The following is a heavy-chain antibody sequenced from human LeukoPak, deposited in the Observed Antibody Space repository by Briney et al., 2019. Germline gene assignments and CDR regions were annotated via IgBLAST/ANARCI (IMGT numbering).Heavy chain of an antibody. Sequence: GVSLRLSCAASGFTFSSYSMVWVRQAPGKGLEWISYISSSSSTISYADSVKVRFNISRDNAKNSLYLQINSLRDEDAAVYYCARGSHYFDYWGQGAMASVCS. CDR1: GFTFSSYS. J-gene: IGHJ4*02. CDR3: ARGSHYFDY. CDR2: ISSSSSTI. V-gene: IGHV3-48*02. D-gene: IGHD3-10*01.